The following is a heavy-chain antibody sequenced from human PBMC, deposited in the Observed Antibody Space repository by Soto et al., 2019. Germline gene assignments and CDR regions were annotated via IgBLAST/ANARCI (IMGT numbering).Heavy chain of an antibody. CDR2: INPSGGST. Sequence: VQLVQSGAEVKKPGASVKVSCKASGYTFTSYYMHWVRQAPGQGLEWMGIINPSGGSTSYAQKFQGRVTMTRDTSTSTVYMELSSLRSEDTAVYYCARGGSGWYGTVGPPYYFDYWGQGTLVTVSS. V-gene: IGHV1-46*01. CDR1: GYTFTSYY. CDR3: ARGGSGWYGTVGPPYYFDY. D-gene: IGHD6-19*01. J-gene: IGHJ4*02.